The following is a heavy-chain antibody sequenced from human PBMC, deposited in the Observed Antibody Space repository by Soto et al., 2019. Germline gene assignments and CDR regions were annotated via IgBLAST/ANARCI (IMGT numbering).Heavy chain of an antibody. Sequence: QVQLVQSGAEVKKPGSSVKVSCKASGGTFSSYTISWVRQAPGQGREWMGRIIPILGIANYAQKFQGRVTITADKSTSTAYMELSSLRSEDTAVYYCARDHPGGDVGYWGQGTLVTVSS. CDR1: GGTFSSYT. CDR2: IIPILGIA. J-gene: IGHJ4*02. CDR3: ARDHPGGDVGY. D-gene: IGHD1-26*01. V-gene: IGHV1-69*08.